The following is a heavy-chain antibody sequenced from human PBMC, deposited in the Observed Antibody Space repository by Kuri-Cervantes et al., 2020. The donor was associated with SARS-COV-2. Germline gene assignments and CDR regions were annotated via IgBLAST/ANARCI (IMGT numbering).Heavy chain of an antibody. Sequence: SETLSLTCTVSGGSISSYYWSWIRQPAGKGLEWIGRIYTSGSTNYNPSLKSRVTISVDTSKNQFSLKLSSVTAADTAVCCCARGRGQLWGYYYMDVWGKGTTVTVSS. CDR1: GGSISSYY. V-gene: IGHV4-4*07. CDR2: IYTSGST. J-gene: IGHJ6*03. D-gene: IGHD5-18*01. CDR3: ARGRGQLWGYYYMDV.